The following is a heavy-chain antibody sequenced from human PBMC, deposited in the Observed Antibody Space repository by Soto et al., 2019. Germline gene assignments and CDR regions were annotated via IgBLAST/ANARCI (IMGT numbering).Heavy chain of an antibody. V-gene: IGHV1-18*01. CDR3: ARDLPTMDV. CDR2: IRGYNGNT. CDR1: GYTFTSYG. Sequence: QVQLVQSGAEVKKPGASVKVSCKASGYTFTSYGISWVRQAPGQGLEWMGWIRGYNGNTNYAQKLQGRVTMTTDTSTSSADMELRSLRSDDRAVYYCARDLPTMDVWGQGTTVTVSS. J-gene: IGHJ6*02.